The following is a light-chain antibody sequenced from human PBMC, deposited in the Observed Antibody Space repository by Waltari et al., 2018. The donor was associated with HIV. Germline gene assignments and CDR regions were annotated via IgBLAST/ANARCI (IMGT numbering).Light chain of an antibody. CDR2: GES. V-gene: IGKV3-20*01. CDR1: QTLNSGF. Sequence: DSVLTQSPGTLTLSPGQTATLTCKTSQTLNSGFLAWYQQNFGQPPRLLIYGESSRAPGIPDRFSGSGSGTDFTLTISGLEPEDSAVYFCQPFSHPALYTFGQGTKLHI. CDR3: QPFSHPALYT. J-gene: IGKJ2*01.